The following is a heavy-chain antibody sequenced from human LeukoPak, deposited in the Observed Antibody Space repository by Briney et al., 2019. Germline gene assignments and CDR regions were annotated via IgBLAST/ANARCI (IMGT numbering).Heavy chain of an antibody. J-gene: IGHJ4*02. Sequence: GGSLRLSCAASGFTFNSYNMSWVRQAPGKGLEWVSYICSTGSTIFYAHSVKGRFTISRDNAKNSLYLQMNSLTDEDTAVYYCARDSELAYFDYWGQGTLVTVSS. CDR1: GFTFNSYN. CDR3: ARDSELAYFDY. CDR2: ICSTGSTI. V-gene: IGHV3-48*02. D-gene: IGHD1-26*01.